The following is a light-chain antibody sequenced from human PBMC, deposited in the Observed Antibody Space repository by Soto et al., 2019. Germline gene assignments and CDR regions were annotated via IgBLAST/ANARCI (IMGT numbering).Light chain of an antibody. CDR1: QSVSIN. CDR2: GAS. CDR3: QQYNNWRTLT. Sequence: EIVMTQSPATLSVSPGERATLSCRASQSVSINLAWYQQNPGQAPRLLIYGASTRATGIPARFSGSGSGTEFTLTIRSRQSEEFAVYYCQQYNNWRTLTFGGGTKVEIK. J-gene: IGKJ4*01. V-gene: IGKV3-15*01.